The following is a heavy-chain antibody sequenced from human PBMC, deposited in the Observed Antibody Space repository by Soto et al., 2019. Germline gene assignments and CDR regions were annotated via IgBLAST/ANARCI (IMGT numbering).Heavy chain of an antibody. D-gene: IGHD6-19*01. CDR3: ARDWNSWRQWLLLPLVPNFGY. CDR2: ISSGSII. CDR1: GFIFSDYY. V-gene: IGHV3-11*01. J-gene: IGHJ4*02. Sequence: PGGSLSLSCAASGFIFSDYYMSWIRQAPGKGLEWVSYISSGSIIYYADSVKGRFTISRDNAKNSLYLQMNSLRAEDTAVYYCARDWNSWRQWLLLPLVPNFGYWSQGTLVTVAS.